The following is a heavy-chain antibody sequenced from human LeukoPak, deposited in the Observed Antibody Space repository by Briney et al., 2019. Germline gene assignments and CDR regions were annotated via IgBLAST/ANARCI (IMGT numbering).Heavy chain of an antibody. Sequence: GGSLRLSCTASGFTFGDYAMSWVRQAPGKGLEWVGFIRSKAYGGTTEYAASVKGRVTISRDDSKSIAYLQMNSMKTEDTAVYYCTRDVLSDFWSGYPPVDYWGQGTLVTVSS. D-gene: IGHD3-3*01. V-gene: IGHV3-49*04. CDR1: GFTFGDYA. CDR3: TRDVLSDFWSGYPPVDY. CDR2: IRSKAYGGTT. J-gene: IGHJ4*02.